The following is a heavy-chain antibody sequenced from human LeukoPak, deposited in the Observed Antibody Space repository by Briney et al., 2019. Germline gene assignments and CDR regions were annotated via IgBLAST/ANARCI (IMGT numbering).Heavy chain of an antibody. CDR2: ISAYNGST. V-gene: IGHV1-18*01. D-gene: IGHD3-3*01. CDR1: GYTFTSYG. Sequence: ASVKVSCKASGYTFTSYGISWVRQAPGQGLEWMGWISAYNGSTNYAQKLQGRVTMTTDTSTSTAYMELRSLRSDDTAVYYCARGITIFGVAADAFDIWGQGTMVTVSS. J-gene: IGHJ3*02. CDR3: ARGITIFGVAADAFDI.